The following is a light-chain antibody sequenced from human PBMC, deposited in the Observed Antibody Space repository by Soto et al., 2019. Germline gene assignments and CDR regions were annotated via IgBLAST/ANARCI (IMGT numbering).Light chain of an antibody. CDR1: QGISSY. Sequence: AIRMTQSPSSLSASTGDRVTITCRSSQGISSYLAWYQQKPGKAPKLLIYAASTLQSGVPSRFSGSGSGTDFTLTISCLQSEDFATYYCQQYYSPLFTFGPGTKVDIK. V-gene: IGKV1-8*01. CDR2: AAS. CDR3: QQYYSPLFT. J-gene: IGKJ3*01.